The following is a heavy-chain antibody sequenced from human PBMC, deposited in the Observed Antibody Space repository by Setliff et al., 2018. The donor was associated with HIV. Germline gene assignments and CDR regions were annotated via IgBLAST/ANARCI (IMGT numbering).Heavy chain of an antibody. Sequence: SETLSLTCTVSGGSITGHYWSWIRQPPGKGLEWIGYIHYSGSSNYNPSLKSRVSISLDTSKKQVSLKLTSVTAADTAVYYCARDQGYSYGSGPFHSWGQGTMVTVS. CDR3: ARDQGYSYGSGPFHS. CDR2: IHYSGSS. D-gene: IGHD5-18*01. V-gene: IGHV4-59*11. CDR1: GGSITGHY. J-gene: IGHJ3*02.